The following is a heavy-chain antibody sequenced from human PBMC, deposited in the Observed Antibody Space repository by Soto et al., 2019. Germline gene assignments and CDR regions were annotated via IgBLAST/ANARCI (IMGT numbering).Heavy chain of an antibody. CDR3: ATHPFSSSSLEEAWFDP. J-gene: IGHJ5*02. D-gene: IGHD6-13*01. V-gene: IGHV4-31*03. CDR1: GGSISSGGYY. Sequence: QVQLQESGPGLVKPSQTLSLTCTVSGGSISSGGYYWSWIRQHPGKGLEWIGYIYYSGSTYYNPSLKSRVTISVDTSKNQFSLKLSSVTAADTAVYYCATHPFSSSSLEEAWFDPWGQGTLVTVSS. CDR2: IYYSGST.